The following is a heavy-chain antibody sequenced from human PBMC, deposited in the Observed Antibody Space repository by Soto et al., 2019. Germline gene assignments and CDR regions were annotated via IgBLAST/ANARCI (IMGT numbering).Heavy chain of an antibody. Sequence: PSETLSLTCTVSGGSVSSGSYYWSWIRQPPGKGLEWIGYIYYSGSTNYNPSLKSRVTISVDTSKNQFSLKLSSVTAADTAVYYCARAGYDFWSGYQRNFDYWGQGTPVTVSS. CDR1: GGSVSSGSYY. D-gene: IGHD3-3*01. CDR3: ARAGYDFWSGYQRNFDY. CDR2: IYYSGST. J-gene: IGHJ4*02. V-gene: IGHV4-61*01.